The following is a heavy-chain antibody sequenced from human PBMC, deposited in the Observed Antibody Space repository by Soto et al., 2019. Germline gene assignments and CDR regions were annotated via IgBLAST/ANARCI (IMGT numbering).Heavy chain of an antibody. V-gene: IGHV4-34*01. CDR1: GASFSGNY. Sequence: EPVAHTPEGSGASFSGNYCCCIRPPPGKGLEWIGEINQSGSTNYNPSLKSRVTISVDTSENHFSLKLSSVTAADTAVYYCARQVVDGTVAGSGSFDYWGQG. D-gene: IGHD3-10*01. CDR2: INQSGST. CDR3: ARQVVDGTVAGSGSFDY. J-gene: IGHJ4*02.